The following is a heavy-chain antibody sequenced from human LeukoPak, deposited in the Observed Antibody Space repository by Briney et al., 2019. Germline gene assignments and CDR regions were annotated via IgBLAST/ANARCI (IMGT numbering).Heavy chain of an antibody. Sequence: SETLSLTCAVYGGSFSGYYWSWIRQPPGKGLEWFGEINHSGSTNYNPSLKSRVTISVDTSKNQFSLKLSSVTAADTAVYYCARVMGWFGGFDYWGQGTLVTVSS. CDR1: GGSFSGYY. CDR2: INHSGST. D-gene: IGHD3-10*01. CDR3: ARVMGWFGGFDY. J-gene: IGHJ4*02. V-gene: IGHV4-34*01.